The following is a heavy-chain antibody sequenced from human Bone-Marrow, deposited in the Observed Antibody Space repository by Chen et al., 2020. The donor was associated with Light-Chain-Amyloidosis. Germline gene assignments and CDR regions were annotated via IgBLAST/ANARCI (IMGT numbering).Heavy chain of an antibody. V-gene: IGHV3-23*04. CDR1: GFTFSSYA. CDR2: ISGSGGST. Sequence: ELQLAESGGGLVQPGGSLRISCAASGFTFSSYAMSWVRQARGKGLEWVSAISGSGGSTYYAGSVKGRFTISRDKSKNTLYLQMNSLRAEDTAVYYCTNAKMAGAVAGGFDYWGQGTLVTVSS. D-gene: IGHD6-19*01. J-gene: IGHJ4*02. CDR3: TNAKMAGAVAGGFDY.